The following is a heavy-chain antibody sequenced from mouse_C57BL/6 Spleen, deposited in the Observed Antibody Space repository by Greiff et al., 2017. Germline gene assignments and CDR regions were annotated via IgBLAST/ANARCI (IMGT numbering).Heavy chain of an antibody. V-gene: IGHV1-26*01. CDR3: ARSNSNYCFDY. Sequence: EVQLQQSGPELVKPGASVKISCKASGYTFTDYYMNWVKQSHGKSLEWIGDINPNNGGTSYNQKFKGKATLTVDKSSSTAYMELRSLTSEDSAVYDCARSNSNYCFDYWGQGTTLTVSS. CDR1: GYTFTDYY. CDR2: INPNNGGT. J-gene: IGHJ2*01. D-gene: IGHD2-5*01.